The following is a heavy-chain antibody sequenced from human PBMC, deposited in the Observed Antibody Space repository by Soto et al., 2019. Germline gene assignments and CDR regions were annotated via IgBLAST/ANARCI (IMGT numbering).Heavy chain of an antibody. V-gene: IGHV3-64*02. Sequence: GESLKISCAASGFTFSSYAMHWVRQAPGKGLEYVSAISSNGGSTYYADSVKGRFTISRDHSKNTLYLQMGSLRAEDMAVYYCARGERGLDYWGQGTLVTVSS. J-gene: IGHJ4*02. CDR2: ISSNGGST. CDR1: GFTFSSYA. CDR3: ARGERGLDY. D-gene: IGHD1-1*01.